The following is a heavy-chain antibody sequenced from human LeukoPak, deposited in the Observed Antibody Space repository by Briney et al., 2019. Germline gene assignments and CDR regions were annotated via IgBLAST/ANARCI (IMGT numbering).Heavy chain of an antibody. CDR3: ARDRVQIWHYVGTFDL. J-gene: IGHJ5*02. Sequence: GGSLRLSCAASGFTFHTYNMFWVRQAPGKRLESVAVFSYDGKHIGYAASVQGRFIISRDITRNTLHLDMSNLRDEDTAVYYRARDRVQIWHYVGTFDLWGQGALVTVSS. CDR2: FSYDGKHI. CDR1: GFTFHTYN. D-gene: IGHD1-7*01. V-gene: IGHV3-30*04.